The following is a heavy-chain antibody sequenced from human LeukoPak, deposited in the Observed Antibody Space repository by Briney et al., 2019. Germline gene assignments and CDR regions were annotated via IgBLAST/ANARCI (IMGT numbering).Heavy chain of an antibody. J-gene: IGHJ4*02. V-gene: IGHV4-39*07. D-gene: IGHD6-13*01. CDR2: IYHSGST. CDR3: ARDIAAADYFDY. Sequence: KPSETLSLTCTVSGGSISSSFYYWGWIRQPPGKGLEWIGSIYHSGSTYYNPSLKSRVTISVDTSKNQFSLKLSSVTAADTAVYYCARDIAAADYFDYWGQGTLVTVSS. CDR1: GGSISSSFYY.